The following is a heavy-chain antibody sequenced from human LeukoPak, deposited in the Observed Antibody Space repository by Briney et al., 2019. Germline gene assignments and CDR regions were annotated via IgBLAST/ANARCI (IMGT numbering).Heavy chain of an antibody. CDR1: GGSFSGYY. V-gene: IGHV4-34*01. CDR3: ARVPYGDY. CDR2: INHSGST. Sequence: SETLSLTCAVYGGSFSGYYWSWIRQPPGKGLEWIGEINHSGSTNYNPSLKSRVTISVDTSKNQFSLKQSSVTAADTAVYYCARVPYGDYWGQGTLVTVSS. J-gene: IGHJ4*02. D-gene: IGHD4-17*01.